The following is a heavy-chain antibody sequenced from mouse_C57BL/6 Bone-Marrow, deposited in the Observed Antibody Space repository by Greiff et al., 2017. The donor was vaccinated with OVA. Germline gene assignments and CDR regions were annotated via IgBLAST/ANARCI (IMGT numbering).Heavy chain of an antibody. V-gene: IGHV3-2*02. CDR1: GYSITSDYA. D-gene: IGHD3-1*01. CDR3: ARRRGLRFAY. Sequence: EVQLVESGPGLVKPSQSLSLTCTVTGYSITSDYAWNWIRQFPGNKLEWMCFIRYSGSTNYNPSFKSRTPITRDTSTTQFFLLLNSMTTEDAATYYCARRRGLRFAYWGQGTLVTVSA. J-gene: IGHJ3*01. CDR2: IRYSGST.